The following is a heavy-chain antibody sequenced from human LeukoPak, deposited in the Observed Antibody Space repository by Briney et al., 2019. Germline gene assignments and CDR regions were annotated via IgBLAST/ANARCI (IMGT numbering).Heavy chain of an antibody. CDR2: ISWDGGST. J-gene: IGHJ6*04. CDR3: ANAPSYYYGSGSYYLDV. D-gene: IGHD3-10*01. CDR1: GFTFDDYA. V-gene: IGHV3-43D*03. Sequence: GGSLRLSCAASGFTFDDYAMHWVRQAPGKGLEWVSLISWDGGSTYYADSVKGRFTISRDNSKNTLYLQMNSLRAEDTAVYYCANAPSYYYGSGSYYLDVWGKGTTVTVSS.